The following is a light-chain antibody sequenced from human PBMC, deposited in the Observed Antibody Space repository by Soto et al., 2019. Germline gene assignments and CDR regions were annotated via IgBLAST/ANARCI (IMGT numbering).Light chain of an antibody. CDR1: RTIDTN. V-gene: IGKV3-15*01. CDR3: QQYDAWPPGT. CDR2: GAS. J-gene: IGKJ4*01. Sequence: DIVMPQSPAFVSASLGERVTLSCRASRTIDTNLAWFQHRLGQPPRLLIFGASVRAPGVPPRFSGGGSGTEFTLTINSLRSEDFAVYCCQQYDAWPPGTFGGGTTVEI.